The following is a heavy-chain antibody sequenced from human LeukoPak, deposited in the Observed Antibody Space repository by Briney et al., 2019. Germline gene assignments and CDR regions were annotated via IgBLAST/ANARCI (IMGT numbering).Heavy chain of an antibody. CDR1: GGTFISYA. Sequence: SVKVSCKASGGTFISYAISWVRQAPGQGLEWMGGIIPIFGTANYAQKFQGRVTITADESTSTAYVELSSLRSEDTAVYYCARGHVDTAMVSGFDPWGQGTLVTVSS. CDR3: ARGHVDTAMVSGFDP. D-gene: IGHD5-18*01. V-gene: IGHV1-69*13. CDR2: IIPIFGTA. J-gene: IGHJ5*02.